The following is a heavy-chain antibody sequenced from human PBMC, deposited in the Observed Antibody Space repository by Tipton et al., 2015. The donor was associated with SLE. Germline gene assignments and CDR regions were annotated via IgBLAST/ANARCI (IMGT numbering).Heavy chain of an antibody. Sequence: SLRLSCAASGFTFDDYAMHWVRQAPGKGLEWVSGLSWNSGSIGCADFVKGRFTISRDNAKNSLYLQMNSLRAEDTALYYCTKDIGALPGFGMDVWGQGTTVTVSS. CDR2: LSWNSGSI. CDR3: TKDIGALPGFGMDV. J-gene: IGHJ6*02. D-gene: IGHD3-16*01. CDR1: GFTFDDYA. V-gene: IGHV3-9*01.